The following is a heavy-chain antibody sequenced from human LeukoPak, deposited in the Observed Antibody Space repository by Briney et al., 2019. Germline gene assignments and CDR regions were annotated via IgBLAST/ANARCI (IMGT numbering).Heavy chain of an antibody. CDR3: AGLGRYCSGGSRNY. J-gene: IGHJ4*02. V-gene: IGHV4-34*01. D-gene: IGHD2-15*01. CDR1: GGSFSGYY. Sequence: SETLSLTCAVYGGSFSGYYWSWIRQPPGKGLEWIGEINHSGSTNYNPSLKSRVTISVDTSKNQFSLKLSSVTAADTAVYYCAGLGRYCSGGSRNYWGQGTLVTVSS. CDR2: INHSGST.